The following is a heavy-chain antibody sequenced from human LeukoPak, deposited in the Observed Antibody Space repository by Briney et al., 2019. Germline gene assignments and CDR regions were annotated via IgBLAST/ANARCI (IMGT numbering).Heavy chain of an antibody. J-gene: IGHJ4*02. CDR2: IYSGGST. Sequence: PGGSLRLSCAASEFSVGSNYMTWVRQAPGKGLEWVSLIYSGGSTYYADSVKGRFTISRDNSKNTLYLQMNSLRAEDTAVYYCARGTGTGWRFDFWGQGTLVTVSS. V-gene: IGHV3-66*01. CDR3: ARGTGTGWRFDF. D-gene: IGHD3/OR15-3a*01. CDR1: EFSVGSNY.